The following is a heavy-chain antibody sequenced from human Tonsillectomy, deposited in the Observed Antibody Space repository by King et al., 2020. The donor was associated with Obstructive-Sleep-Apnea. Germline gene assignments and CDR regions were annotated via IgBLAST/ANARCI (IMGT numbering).Heavy chain of an antibody. Sequence: QLVQSGAEVKKPGSSVKVSCKASGGTFSNYAISWVRQAPGQGLEWMGGIIPIFGTANYAQKFQGRVTITADESTSTAYMGLSSLGSEDTAVYYCARNSNILTGYYTGYYYGMDVWGQGTTVTVSS. J-gene: IGHJ6*02. CDR3: ARNSNILTGYYTGYYYGMDV. CDR1: GGTFSNYA. CDR2: IIPIFGTA. D-gene: IGHD3-9*01. V-gene: IGHV1-69*01.